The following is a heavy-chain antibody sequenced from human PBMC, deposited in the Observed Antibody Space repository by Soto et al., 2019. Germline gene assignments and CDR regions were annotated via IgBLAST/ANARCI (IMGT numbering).Heavy chain of an antibody. D-gene: IGHD6-19*01. CDR2: ISAYNGNT. Sequence: QVQLVQSGAEVKKPGASVKVSCKASGYTFTSYGISWVRQAPGQGLEWMGWISAYNGNTNYAQKLQGRVTMTTDTSTSKAYRELRRLRSDDTAVYYCARVRSQWLDAFDIWGQGTMVTVSS. V-gene: IGHV1-18*04. CDR3: ARVRSQWLDAFDI. J-gene: IGHJ3*02. CDR1: GYTFTSYG.